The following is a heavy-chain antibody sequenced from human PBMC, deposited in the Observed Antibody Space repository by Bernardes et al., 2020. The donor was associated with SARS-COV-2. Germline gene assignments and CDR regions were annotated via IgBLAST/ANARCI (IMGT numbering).Heavy chain of an antibody. D-gene: IGHD6-19*01. CDR2: IVVGSGNT. CDR3: AADRVDAHQWLVRGGY. V-gene: IGHV1-58*01. Sequence: SVKVSCKASGFTFTSSAVQWVRQARGQRLEWIGWIVVGSGNTNYAQKFQERVTITRDMSTSTAYMELSSLRSEDTAVYYCAADRVDAHQWLVRGGYWGQGTLVTVSS. CDR1: GFTFTSSA. J-gene: IGHJ4*02.